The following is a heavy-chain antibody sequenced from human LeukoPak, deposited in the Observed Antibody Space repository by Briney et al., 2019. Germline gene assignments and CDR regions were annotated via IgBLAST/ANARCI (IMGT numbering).Heavy chain of an antibody. CDR1: GYTFTGYY. Sequence: ASVKVSCKASGYTFTGYYMHWVRQAPGQGLEWMGWINPNSGGTNYAQKFQGRVTMTRDTSISTAYMELSRLRSDDTAVYYCAREVRRRGYYDSSGSPTPVDYWGQGTLVTVSS. CDR2: INPNSGGT. V-gene: IGHV1-2*02. CDR3: AREVRRRGYYDSSGSPTPVDY. D-gene: IGHD3-22*01. J-gene: IGHJ4*02.